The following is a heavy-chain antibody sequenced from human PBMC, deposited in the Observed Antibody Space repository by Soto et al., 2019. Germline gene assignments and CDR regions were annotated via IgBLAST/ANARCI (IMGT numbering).Heavy chain of an antibody. V-gene: IGHV1-8*02. CDR3: ARGFSSGWQLIKNWFDP. CDR2: INPNSGNT. CDR1: GSPVNSYT. J-gene: IGHJ5*02. D-gene: IGHD6-19*01. Sequence: ASVKVSFQASGSPVNSYTISWVRPAQRQGLEWMGWINPNSGNTGYAQKFQGRVTMTRNTSISTAYMELSSLRSEDTAVYYCARGFSSGWQLIKNWFDPWGQGTLVTVSS.